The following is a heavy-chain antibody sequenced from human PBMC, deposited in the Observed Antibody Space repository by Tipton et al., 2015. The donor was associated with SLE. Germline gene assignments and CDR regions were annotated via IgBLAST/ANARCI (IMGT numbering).Heavy chain of an antibody. CDR1: GGSISSSTYY. D-gene: IGHD4-23*01. CDR2: IYYSGNT. Sequence: LRLSCTVSGGSISSSTYYWGWIRQPPGKGLEWIGSIYYSGNTNYNPSLKSRVTISVDTSKNQFSLKLSSVTAADTAVYYCARHGNQDYWGQGTLVTVSS. J-gene: IGHJ4*02. V-gene: IGHV4-39*01. CDR3: ARHGNQDY.